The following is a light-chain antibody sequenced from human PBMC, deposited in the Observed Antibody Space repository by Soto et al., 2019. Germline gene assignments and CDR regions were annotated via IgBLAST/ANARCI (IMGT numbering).Light chain of an antibody. CDR1: QSISSY. CDR2: AAS. J-gene: IGKJ4*01. V-gene: IGKV1-39*01. CDR3: HQSYSTSLT. Sequence: DSQMTQSPSSLSASVGDRVTITCRASQSISSYLNWYQQKPGEAPNLLIYAASSLQSGVPSRFSGSGSGTDFTLTISSLQPEDFATYYCHQSYSTSLTFGGGTKVEIK.